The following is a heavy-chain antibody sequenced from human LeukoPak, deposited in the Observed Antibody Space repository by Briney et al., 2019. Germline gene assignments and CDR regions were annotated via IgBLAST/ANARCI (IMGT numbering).Heavy chain of an antibody. CDR3: ARVRSDSNYYGSGSYRPGYYYYMDV. J-gene: IGHJ6*03. V-gene: IGHV4-59*01. CDR1: GGSISSYY. CDR2: IYYSGST. D-gene: IGHD3-10*01. Sequence: SETLSLTCTVSGGSISSYYWSWIRQPPGKGLEWIGYIYYSGSTNYNPSLKSRVTISVDTSKNQFSLKLSSVTAADTAVYYCARVRSDSNYYGSGSYRPGYYYYMDVWGKGTTVTISS.